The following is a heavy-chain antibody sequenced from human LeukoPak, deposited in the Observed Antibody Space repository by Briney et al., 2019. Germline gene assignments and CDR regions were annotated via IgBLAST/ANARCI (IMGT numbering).Heavy chain of an antibody. V-gene: IGHV3-30*04. Sequence: GGSLRLSCAASGFTFNSYTMHWVRQAPGKGLEWVSVISYDGTNKYYGDSVKGRFTISRDNSKNTLYLQMNSLRAEDTAVYYCAKMRQYSSGWYGYYFDYWGQGTLVAVSS. J-gene: IGHJ4*02. CDR2: ISYDGTNK. D-gene: IGHD6-19*01. CDR1: GFTFNSYT. CDR3: AKMRQYSSGWYGYYFDY.